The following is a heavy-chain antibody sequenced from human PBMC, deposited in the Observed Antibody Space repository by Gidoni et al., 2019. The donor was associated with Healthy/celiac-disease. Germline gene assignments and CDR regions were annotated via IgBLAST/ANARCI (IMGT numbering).Heavy chain of an antibody. Sequence: EVQLVEAGGGLVKPGGSLRLSGEASGFTFSRYSMNVVRQAQGKGLEWVSSISSSSSYIYYADSVKGRFTISRNNAKNSLYLQMNSLRAEDTAVYYCAPLSSIAAADYWGQGTLVTVSS. CDR3: APLSSIAAADY. CDR1: GFTFSRYS. V-gene: IGHV3-21*01. CDR2: ISSSSSYI. D-gene: IGHD6-13*01. J-gene: IGHJ4*02.